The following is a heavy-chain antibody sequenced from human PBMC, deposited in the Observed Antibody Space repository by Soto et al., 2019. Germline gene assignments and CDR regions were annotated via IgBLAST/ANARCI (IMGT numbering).Heavy chain of an antibody. Sequence: GGSLRLSCAASGFTFSNAWMNWVRQAPGKGLEWVGRIKSKTDGGTTDYAAPVKGRFTISRDDSKNTLYLQMNSLKTEDTAVYYCTTSSYPSNYYDSSGYYSYYYYYYGMDVWGQGNTVTVSS. D-gene: IGHD3-22*01. V-gene: IGHV3-15*07. CDR2: IKSKTDGGTT. CDR3: TTSSYPSNYYDSSGYYSYYYYYYGMDV. J-gene: IGHJ6*02. CDR1: GFTFSNAW.